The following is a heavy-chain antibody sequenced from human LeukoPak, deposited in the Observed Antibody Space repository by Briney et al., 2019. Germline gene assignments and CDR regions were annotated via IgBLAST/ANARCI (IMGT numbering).Heavy chain of an antibody. Sequence: SETLSLTCTVSGGSISSYYWSWIRQPPGKGLEWIGYIYYSGSTNYNPSLKSRVTISVDTSKNQFSLKLSSVTAADTAVYYCARVQLDYGDYLFYFDYWGQGTLVTVSS. J-gene: IGHJ4*02. CDR2: IYYSGST. V-gene: IGHV4-59*01. CDR3: ARVQLDYGDYLFYFDY. D-gene: IGHD4-17*01. CDR1: GGSISSYY.